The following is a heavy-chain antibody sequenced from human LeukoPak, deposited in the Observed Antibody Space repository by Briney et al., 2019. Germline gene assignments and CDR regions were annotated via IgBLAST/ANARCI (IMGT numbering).Heavy chain of an antibody. D-gene: IGHD3-9*01. CDR2: ISGSGGST. CDR1: GFTFSSYA. V-gene: IGHV3-23*01. J-gene: IGHJ4*02. Sequence: GGSLILSCAASGFTFSSYAMSWVRQAPGKGVEWVSAISGSGGSTSYADSVKGRFTISRDNSKNTLYLQMNSLRAEDTAVYYCAKIIGILTGYYVYWGQGTLVTVSS. CDR3: AKIIGILTGYYVY.